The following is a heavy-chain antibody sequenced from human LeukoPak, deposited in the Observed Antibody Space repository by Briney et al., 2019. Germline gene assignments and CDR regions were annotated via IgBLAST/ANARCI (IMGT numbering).Heavy chain of an antibody. Sequence: SETLSLTCAVSGGSISSGGYYWSWIRQPPGKGLEWIGYIYYSGSTNYNPSLKSRVTISVDTSKNQFSLKLSSVTAADTAVYYCARGYSSGWPYYYYYGMDVWGQGTTVTVSS. J-gene: IGHJ6*02. D-gene: IGHD6-19*01. CDR3: ARGYSSGWPYYYYYGMDV. CDR2: IYYSGST. V-gene: IGHV4-61*08. CDR1: GGSISSGGYY.